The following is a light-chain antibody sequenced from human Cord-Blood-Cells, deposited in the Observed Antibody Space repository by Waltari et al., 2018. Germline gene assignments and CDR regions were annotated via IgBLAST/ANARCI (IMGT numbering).Light chain of an antibody. CDR3: LQDYNYPLT. CDR1: QGIRND. Sequence: AIQMTQSPSSLSASVGDRVTITCRASQGIRNDLGWYQQKPGKAPKLLIYAASSLLSGVPSRFSDSGSGTDFTLTISSLQPEDFATYYCLQDYNYPLTFGGGTKVEIK. V-gene: IGKV1-6*01. CDR2: AAS. J-gene: IGKJ4*01.